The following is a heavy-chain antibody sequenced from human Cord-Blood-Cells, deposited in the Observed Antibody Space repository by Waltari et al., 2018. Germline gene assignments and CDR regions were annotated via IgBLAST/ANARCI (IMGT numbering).Heavy chain of an antibody. D-gene: IGHD1-1*01. CDR1: GGSFRGYY. CDR3: ARGKGNAFDI. Sequence: QVQLQQWGAGLLKPSETLSLTCAVYGGSFRGYYWSWIRQPPGKGLEWIGEINHSGSTNSNPSLKSRVTISVDTSKNQFSLKLSSVTAADTAVYYCARGKGNAFDIWGQGTMVTVSS. CDR2: INHSGST. V-gene: IGHV4-34*01. J-gene: IGHJ3*02.